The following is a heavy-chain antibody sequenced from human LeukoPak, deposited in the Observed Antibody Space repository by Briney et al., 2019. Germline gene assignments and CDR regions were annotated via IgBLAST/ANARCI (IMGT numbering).Heavy chain of an antibody. Sequence: GGSLRLSRVASGFTFSSYAMQWVRQAPGKGLEWVTVISYDGSNKNYADSVKGRFTISKDNSKNTLYLQMNSLRVDDTAVYYCAVRPDILWGGTWGQGTLVTVSS. D-gene: IGHD1-14*01. CDR1: GFTFSSYA. CDR3: AVRPDILWGGT. V-gene: IGHV3-30-3*01. CDR2: ISYDGSNK. J-gene: IGHJ5*02.